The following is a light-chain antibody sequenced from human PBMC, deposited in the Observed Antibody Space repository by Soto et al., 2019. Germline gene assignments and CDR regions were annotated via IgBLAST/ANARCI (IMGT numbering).Light chain of an antibody. CDR3: LQHDILPRT. CDR2: ATS. J-gene: IGKJ1*01. Sequence: DIQMTQSPYSLYASVGDRVTIPCRPRRAIRSDLGWYQQKPAKAPKRLIYATSSLASGVPERFSGSGSGTDFTLTISSLQPEDSATYYCLQHDILPRTFGQGTKVEIK. V-gene: IGKV1-17*01. CDR1: RAIRSD.